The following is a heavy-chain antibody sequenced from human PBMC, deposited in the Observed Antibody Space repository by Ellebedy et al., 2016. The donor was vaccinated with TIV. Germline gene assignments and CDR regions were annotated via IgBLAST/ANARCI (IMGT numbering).Heavy chain of an antibody. Sequence: GESLKISCAASGFSFRSYWMSWVRQAPGKGLEWVANIYQDGSDKYYVDSVKGRFTISRDNANNLLFLQMNSLRVEETAVYYCARRGSYGDYAVQVNSWFDRWGQGALVTVSS. V-gene: IGHV3-7*01. D-gene: IGHD4-17*01. CDR2: IYQDGSDK. J-gene: IGHJ5*02. CDR3: ARRGSYGDYAVQVNSWFDR. CDR1: GFSFRSYW.